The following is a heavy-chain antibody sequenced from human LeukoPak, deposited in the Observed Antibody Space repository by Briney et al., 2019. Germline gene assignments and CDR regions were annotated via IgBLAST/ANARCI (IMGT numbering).Heavy chain of an antibody. Sequence: GGSLRLSCAASGFTFSSYAMHWVRQAPGKGLGWVAVISYDGSNKYYADSVKGRFTISRDDSENRLFLLMNSLRAEDTAVYYCVKSPPLGATVRGVIIRPDYWGQGTLVTVSS. CDR3: VKSPPLGATVRGVIIRPDY. D-gene: IGHD3-10*01. V-gene: IGHV3-30-3*02. CDR1: GFTFSSYA. CDR2: ISYDGSNK. J-gene: IGHJ4*02.